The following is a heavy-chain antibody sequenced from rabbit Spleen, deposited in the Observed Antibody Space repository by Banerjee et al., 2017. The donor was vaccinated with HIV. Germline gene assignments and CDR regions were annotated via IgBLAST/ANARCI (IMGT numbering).Heavy chain of an antibody. CDR3: ARMPNGGSYDDVFNL. CDR1: GFSFSSSDY. V-gene: IGHV1S45*01. Sequence: QEQLVESGGGLVQPEGSLTLTCTASGFSFSSSDYMCWVRQAPGKGLEWIACIKVGGSGNTYYASWAKGRFTISKTSSTTVTLQMTSLTAADTATHFCARMPNGGSYDDVFNLWGQGTLVTVS. CDR2: IKVGGSGNT. J-gene: IGHJ4*01. D-gene: IGHD8-1*01.